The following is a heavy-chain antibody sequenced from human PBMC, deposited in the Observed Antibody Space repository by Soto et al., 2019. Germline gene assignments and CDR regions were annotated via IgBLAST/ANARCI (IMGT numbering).Heavy chain of an antibody. CDR3: ARVTRRQGKQMLPYYGMDV. CDR1: GVSISSYY. D-gene: IGHD4-4*01. J-gene: IGHJ6*02. Sequence: SETVSLTCTVSGVSISSYYWSWIRQAPGKGLEWIGYIYYSGSTNYNPSLKSRVTISVDTSKNQFSLKLSSVTAADTAVYYCARVTRRQGKQMLPYYGMDVWGQGTTVTVSS. V-gene: IGHV4-59*01. CDR2: IYYSGST.